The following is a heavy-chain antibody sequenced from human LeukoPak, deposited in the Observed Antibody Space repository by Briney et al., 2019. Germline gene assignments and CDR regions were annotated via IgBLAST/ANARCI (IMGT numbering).Heavy chain of an antibody. CDR3: ARHPFKQWLAQFAFDI. V-gene: IGHV4-61*02. CDR1: GGSISSGSYY. Sequence: KSSETLSLTCTVSGGSISSGSYYWSWIRQPAGKGLEWIGRIYTSGSTNYIPSLKSRVTISVDTSKNQFSLKLSSVTAADTAVYYCARHPFKQWLAQFAFDIWGQGTMVTVSS. D-gene: IGHD6-19*01. CDR2: IYTSGST. J-gene: IGHJ3*02.